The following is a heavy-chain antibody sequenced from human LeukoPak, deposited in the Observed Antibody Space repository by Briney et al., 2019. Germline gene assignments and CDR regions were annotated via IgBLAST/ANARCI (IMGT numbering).Heavy chain of an antibody. Sequence: RRSLRLSCAASGFTLSNYAIHWVRQAPSKGLEWEAGISYDGSNKYYADSMKGRFTVSRDNSKNTLYLQMNSLRAEDTAVYYCAGEEDYLLRFLQWPAVDFWGQGTLVTVSS. CDR3: AGEEDYLLRFLQWPAVDF. D-gene: IGHD3-3*01. CDR2: ISYDGSNK. V-gene: IGHV3-30-3*01. CDR1: GFTLSNYA. J-gene: IGHJ4*02.